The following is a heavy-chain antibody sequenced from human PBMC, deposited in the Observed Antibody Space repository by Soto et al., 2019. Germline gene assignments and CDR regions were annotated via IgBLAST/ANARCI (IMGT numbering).Heavy chain of an antibody. V-gene: IGHV4-59*08. CDR2: FYKTGNT. J-gene: IGHJ4*02. CDR3: GGQYPYHSSGYQLDN. D-gene: IGHD3-22*01. CDR1: GASIGSYY. Sequence: SETLSLTCSVSGASIGSYYWNWVRQPPGKGLEWIGYFYKTGNTNSNPSLKSRVTISADMSKNQLSLRLTSVTAADTAVYFCGGQYPYHSSGYQLDNWGKGTLVTVSS.